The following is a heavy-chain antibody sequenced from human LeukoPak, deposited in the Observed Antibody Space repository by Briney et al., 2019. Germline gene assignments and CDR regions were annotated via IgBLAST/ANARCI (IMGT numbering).Heavy chain of an antibody. D-gene: IGHD2-2*01. CDR1: GGSFSCYY. V-gene: IGHV4-34*01. Sequence: SETLSLTCAVYGGSFSCYYWSWIRQPPGKGLEWIGEINHSGSTNYNPSLKSRVTISVDTSKNQFSLKLSSVTAADTAVYYCARYSSGPAAPPPNLHYYYYYMDVWGKGTTVTVSS. CDR3: ARYSSGPAAPPPNLHYYYYYMDV. J-gene: IGHJ6*03. CDR2: INHSGST.